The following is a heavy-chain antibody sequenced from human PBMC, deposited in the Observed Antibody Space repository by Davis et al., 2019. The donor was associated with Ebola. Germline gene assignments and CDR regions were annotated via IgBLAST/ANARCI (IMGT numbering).Heavy chain of an antibody. CDR1: GFTFSSYA. J-gene: IGHJ4*02. CDR3: ASLLVVQRTDVDY. V-gene: IGHV3-30-3*01. Sequence: GGSLRLSCAASGFTFSSYAMHWVRQAPGKGLEWVAVISYDGSNKYYADSVKGRFTISRDNAKNSLYLEMNSLRAEDTAVYYCASLLVVQRTDVDYWGQGILVTVSS. CDR2: ISYDGSNK. D-gene: IGHD1-1*01.